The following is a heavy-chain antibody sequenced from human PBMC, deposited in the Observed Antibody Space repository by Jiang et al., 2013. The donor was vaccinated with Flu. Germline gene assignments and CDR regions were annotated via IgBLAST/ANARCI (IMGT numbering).Heavy chain of an antibody. CDR1: GGSISSSSYY. CDR2: IYYSGST. D-gene: IGHD2-2*02. Sequence: LLKPSETLSLTCTVSGGSISSSSYYWGWIRQPPGKGLEWIGSIYYSGSTYYNPSLKSRVTISVDTSKNQFSLKLSSVTAADTAVYYCASLAHNVLTFPIPRDYWGQGTLVTVSS. V-gene: IGHV4-39*01. J-gene: IGHJ4*02. CDR3: ASLAHNVLTFPIPRDY.